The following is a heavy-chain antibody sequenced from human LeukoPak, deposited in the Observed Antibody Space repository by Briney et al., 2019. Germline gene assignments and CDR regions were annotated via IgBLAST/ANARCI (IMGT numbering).Heavy chain of an antibody. J-gene: IGHJ4*02. CDR3: ARAKSVGPASLFDY. D-gene: IGHD1-26*01. V-gene: IGHV1-69*01. Sequence: SVKVSCKASGGIFGSYAISWLRQAPGQGLEWMGAIIPIFGTAHYAQKFQGRVTITADESTSTAYMELSRLISEDTAVYYCARAKSVGPASLFDYWGQGTLVTVTS. CDR1: GGIFGSYA. CDR2: IIPIFGTA.